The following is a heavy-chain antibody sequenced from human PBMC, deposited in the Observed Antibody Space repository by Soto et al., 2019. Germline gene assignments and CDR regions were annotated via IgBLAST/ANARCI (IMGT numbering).Heavy chain of an antibody. D-gene: IGHD5-18*01. CDR3: AKGVQGSYSSYHFDY. CDR1: GLSFSYYG. J-gene: IGHJ4*02. Sequence: GGSLRLSCAASGLSFSYYGMHWVRQAPGKGLQWVAVVSSDTRNKYYADSVKGRFTISRDNSKNIVYLQMNSLRVEDTAVYYCAKGVQGSYSSYHFDYWGQGTLVTVSS. CDR2: VSSDTRNK. V-gene: IGHV3-30*18.